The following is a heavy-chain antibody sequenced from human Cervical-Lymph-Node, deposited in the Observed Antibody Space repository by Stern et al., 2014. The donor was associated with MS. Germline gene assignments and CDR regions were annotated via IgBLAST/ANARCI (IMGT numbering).Heavy chain of an antibody. Sequence: QVQLVQSGGGVVQPGRSLRLSCAASGFFFSNYAMHWVRQAPGQGLDWAAFVSNEGSKQFYADSVKGRFTISRDNANNTLYLQMNSLRPEDTAVYYCGRDTCRGGGCYFRYWGQGILITVSS. CDR1: GFFFSNYA. CDR2: VSNEGSKQ. D-gene: IGHD2-15*01. J-gene: IGHJ4*02. CDR3: GRDTCRGGGCYFRY. V-gene: IGHV3-30-3*01.